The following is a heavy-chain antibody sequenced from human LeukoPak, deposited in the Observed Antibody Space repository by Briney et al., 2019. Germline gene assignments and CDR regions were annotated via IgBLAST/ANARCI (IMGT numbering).Heavy chain of an antibody. CDR3: ARASGEGYNQNFDY. V-gene: IGHV5-51*01. CDR2: MYPGDTDI. Sequence: KHGESLKISCKGSGYSFTNYWIAWVRQMPGKGLEWMGIMYPGDTDIRYSPSCQGQVTISADKSISTAYLQWSSLKASDTATYYCARASGEGYNQNFDYWGQGTLVTVSS. CDR1: GYSFTNYW. D-gene: IGHD5-24*01. J-gene: IGHJ4*02.